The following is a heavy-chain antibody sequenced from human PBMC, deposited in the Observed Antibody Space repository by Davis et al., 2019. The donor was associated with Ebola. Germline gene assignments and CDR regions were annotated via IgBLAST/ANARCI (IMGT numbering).Heavy chain of an antibody. D-gene: IGHD1-26*01. V-gene: IGHV3-73*01. Sequence: GGSLRLSCAASGFTFSGSAMHWVRQASGKGLEWVGRIRSKANSYATAYAASVKGRFTISRDDSKNTAYLQMNSLKTEDTAVYYCGLQRGWELLGTGHWGQGILVTVSS. CDR3: GLQRGWELLGTGH. CDR1: GFTFSGSA. CDR2: IRSKANSYAT. J-gene: IGHJ4*02.